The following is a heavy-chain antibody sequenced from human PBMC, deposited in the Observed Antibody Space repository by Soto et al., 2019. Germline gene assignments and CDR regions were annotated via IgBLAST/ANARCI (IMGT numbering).Heavy chain of an antibody. CDR1: GFTFSSYA. V-gene: IGHV3-23*01. CDR2: ISGSGGST. CDR3: AKDRKAARPFYYYYGMDV. D-gene: IGHD6-6*01. J-gene: IGHJ6*02. Sequence: GGSLRLSCAASGFTFSSYAMSWVRQAPGKGLEWVSAISGSGGSTYYADSVKGRFTISRDNSKNTLYLQMNSLRAEDTAVYYCAKDRKAARPFYYYYGMDVWGQGPTVTVSS.